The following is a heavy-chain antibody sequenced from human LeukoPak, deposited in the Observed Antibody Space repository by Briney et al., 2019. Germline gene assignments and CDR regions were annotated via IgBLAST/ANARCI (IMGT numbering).Heavy chain of an antibody. CDR2: MNPNSGNT. Sequence: GASVKVSCKTSGYTFTSYDINWVRQAPGQGLEWMGWMNPNSGNTGNAENFQGRVTMTRNTSINTAYMELRSLRSEDTAVYFCARTRKRDGYNLEFDYWGQGTLVTVSS. V-gene: IGHV1-8*01. CDR3: ARTRKRDGYNLEFDY. J-gene: IGHJ4*02. CDR1: GYTFTSYD. D-gene: IGHD5-24*01.